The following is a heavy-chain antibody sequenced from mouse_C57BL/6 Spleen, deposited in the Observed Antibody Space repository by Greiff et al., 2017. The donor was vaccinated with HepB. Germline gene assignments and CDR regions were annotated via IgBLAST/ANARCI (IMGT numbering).Heavy chain of an antibody. J-gene: IGHJ4*01. V-gene: IGHV6-3*01. CDR3: TTSSHYAMDY. CDR1: GFTFSNYW. CDR2: IRLKSDNYAT. Sequence: EVKLVESGGGLVQPGGSMKLSCVASGFTFSNYWMNWVRQSPEKGLEWVAQIRLKSDNYATHYAESVKGRFTISRDDSKSSVYLQMNNLRAEDTGIYYCTTSSHYAMDYWGQGTSVTVSS. D-gene: IGHD6-1*01.